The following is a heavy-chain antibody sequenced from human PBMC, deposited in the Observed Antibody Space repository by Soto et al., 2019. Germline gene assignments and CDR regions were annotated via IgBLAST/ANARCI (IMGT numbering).Heavy chain of an antibody. CDR3: ARTDSEGYCSGGSCYQLGGY. CDR2: IIPIFGTA. V-gene: IGHV1-69*12. Sequence: QVQLVQSGAEVKKPGSSVKVSCKASGGTFSIDAISWVRQAPGQGLEWMGGIIPIFGTANYAQKFQGRVTITADESTSTAYMELSSLRSEDTAVYYCARTDSEGYCSGGSCYQLGGYWGQGTLVTVSS. D-gene: IGHD2-15*01. CDR1: GGTFSIDA. J-gene: IGHJ4*02.